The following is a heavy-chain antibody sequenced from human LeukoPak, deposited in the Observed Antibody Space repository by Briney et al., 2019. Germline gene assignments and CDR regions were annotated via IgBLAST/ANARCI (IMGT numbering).Heavy chain of an antibody. CDR1: GFTFSDYY. Sequence: PGGSLRLSCAASGFTFSDYYMSWIRQAPGKGLEWVSYISSSGSTIYYADSVKGRFTISRDNAKNSLYLQMNSLRAEDTAVYYCASVGIAAADPLDYWGQGTLVTVSS. D-gene: IGHD6-13*01. CDR2: ISSSGSTI. J-gene: IGHJ4*02. V-gene: IGHV3-11*01. CDR3: ASVGIAAADPLDY.